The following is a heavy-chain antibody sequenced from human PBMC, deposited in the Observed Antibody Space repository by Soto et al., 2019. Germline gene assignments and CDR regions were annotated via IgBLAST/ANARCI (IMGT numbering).Heavy chain of an antibody. J-gene: IGHJ6*02. CDR3: ARSMVRGEAAYYYYAMDV. D-gene: IGHD3-10*01. Sequence: ASVKVACKASGYTFSSYGISWVRQAPIQGVEWMGWISAYNGNTNYAQKLQGRVTMTTDTSTSTAYMELRSLRSDDTAVYYCARSMVRGEAAYYYYAMDVWGQGTTVTVSS. V-gene: IGHV1-18*01. CDR1: GYTFSSYG. CDR2: ISAYNGNT.